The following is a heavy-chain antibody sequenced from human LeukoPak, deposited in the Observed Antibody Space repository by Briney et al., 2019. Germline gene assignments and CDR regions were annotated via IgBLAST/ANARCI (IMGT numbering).Heavy chain of an antibody. V-gene: IGHV4-31*03. CDR1: GGSIASGGYY. CDR2: IHYRGKT. CDR3: ARNPPYFFDR. J-gene: IGHJ4*02. Sequence: SQTLSLTCTVSGGSIASGGYYWSWLRHHPWKGLEWIGYIHYRGKTYYNPSLESRLNISVDTSKNQFSLRLDSVTAADTAIYYCARNPPYFFDRWGPGILVTVSS.